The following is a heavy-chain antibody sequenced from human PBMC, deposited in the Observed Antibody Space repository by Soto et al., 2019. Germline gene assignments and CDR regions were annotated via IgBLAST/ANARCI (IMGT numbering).Heavy chain of an antibody. CDR3: AKARCGTTNCYVPDY. J-gene: IGHJ4*02. CDR1: GFTFSTYT. D-gene: IGHD2-2*01. Sequence: EVQLLESGGGLVQPGGSLRLSCAASGFTFSTYTMSWVRRAPGKGLEWVSAISGSGGSPSYADSVQGRFSISRDNPKKTLYLQMNSLRAEDTAVYYCAKARCGTTNCYVPDYWGQGTLVTVSS. V-gene: IGHV3-23*01. CDR2: ISGSGGSP.